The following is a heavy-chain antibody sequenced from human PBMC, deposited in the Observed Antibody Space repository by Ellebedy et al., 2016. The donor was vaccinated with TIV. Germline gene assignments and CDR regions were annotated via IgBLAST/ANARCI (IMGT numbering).Heavy chain of an antibody. CDR3: AVLTTQPPKATY. V-gene: IGHV4-34*01. Sequence: SQTLSLTCGVYGGSFSGYYWSWIRQPPGKGLEWIGEIYHGGSISYNPSLKSRVAISADTSKNQFSLTLSSVTAADTALYYGAVLTTQPPKATYWGQGTLVTVSS. D-gene: IGHD4-17*01. J-gene: IGHJ4*02. CDR1: GGSFSGYY. CDR2: IYHGGSI.